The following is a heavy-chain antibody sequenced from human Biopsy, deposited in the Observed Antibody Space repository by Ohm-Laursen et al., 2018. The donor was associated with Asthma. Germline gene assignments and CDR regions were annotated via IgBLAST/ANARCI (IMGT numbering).Heavy chain of an antibody. CDR2: IYNSGST. CDR1: GGSISSGGYS. Sequence: TLSLTCAVSGGSISSGGYSWSWIRQPPGKGLEWIGYIYNSGSTYYNPSLKSRVTISVERSKNQFSLKLSSVTAADTAVYYCARVKDGYNFDYWGQGTMVTVSS. J-gene: IGHJ4*02. V-gene: IGHV4-30-2*01. CDR3: ARVKDGYNFDY. D-gene: IGHD5-24*01.